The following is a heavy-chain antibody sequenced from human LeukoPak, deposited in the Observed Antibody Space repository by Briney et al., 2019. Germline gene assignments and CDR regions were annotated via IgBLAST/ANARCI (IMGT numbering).Heavy chain of an antibody. V-gene: IGHV4-4*07. D-gene: IGHD3-22*01. CDR1: AGSISNYY. CDR2: IYTTGST. J-gene: IGHJ4*02. CDR3: ARDAYYYDTSGYYINDY. Sequence: SETLSLTCTVSAGSISNYYWSLIRQPAGKGLEWVGRIYTTGSTYYSPSLMGRVTMSVDTSKNQFSLKLSSVTAADTAVYYCARDAYYYDTSGYYINDYWGLGTLVTVSS.